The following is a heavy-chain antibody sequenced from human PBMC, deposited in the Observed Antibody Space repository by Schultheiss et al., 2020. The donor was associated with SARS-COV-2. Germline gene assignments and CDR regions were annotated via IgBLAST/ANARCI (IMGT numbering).Heavy chain of an antibody. Sequence: GGSLRLSCAASGFTFSSYGMHWVRQAPGKGLEWVAVIWYDGSNKYYADSVKGRFTISRDNSKNTLYLQMNSLRAEDTAVYYCARDLRPALLWFGELPDYGMDVWGQGTTVTVSS. CDR1: GFTFSSYG. J-gene: IGHJ6*02. CDR2: IWYDGSNK. V-gene: IGHV3-33*01. CDR3: ARDLRPALLWFGELPDYGMDV. D-gene: IGHD3-10*01.